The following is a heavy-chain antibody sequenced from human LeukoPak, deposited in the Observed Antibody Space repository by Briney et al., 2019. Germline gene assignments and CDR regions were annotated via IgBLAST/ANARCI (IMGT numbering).Heavy chain of an antibody. CDR3: ARAPVTTGPYYYYMDV. CDR1: GGTFSSYA. Sequence: GASVKVSCKASGGTFSSYAISWVRQAPGQGLEWMGGIIPIFGTANYAQKFQGRVTITRSTSISTAYMELSSLRSEDMAVYYCARAPVTTGPYYYYMDVWGKGTTVTVSS. V-gene: IGHV1-69*05. CDR2: IIPIFGTA. D-gene: IGHD4-17*01. J-gene: IGHJ6*03.